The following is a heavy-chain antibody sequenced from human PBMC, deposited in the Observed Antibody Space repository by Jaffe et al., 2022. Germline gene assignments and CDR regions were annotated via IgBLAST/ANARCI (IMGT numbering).Heavy chain of an antibody. CDR3: ARVDYGSGSYYNFYYYMDV. CDR2: IYYSGST. CDR1: GGSISSYY. V-gene: IGHV4-59*01. D-gene: IGHD3-10*01. J-gene: IGHJ6*03. Sequence: QVQLQESGPGLVKPSETLSLTCTVSGGSISSYYWSWIRQPPGKGLEWIGYIYYSGSTNYNPSLKSRVTISVDTSKNQFSLKLSSVTAADTAVYYCARVDYGSGSYYNFYYYMDVWGKGTTVTVSS.